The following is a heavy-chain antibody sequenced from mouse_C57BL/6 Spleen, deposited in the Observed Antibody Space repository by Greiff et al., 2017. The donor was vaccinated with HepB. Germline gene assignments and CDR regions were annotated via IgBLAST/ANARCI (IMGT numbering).Heavy chain of an antibody. D-gene: IGHD2-4*01. CDR2: ISSGGSYT. CDR1: GFTFSSYG. J-gene: IGHJ2*01. CDR3: ARQYDYDSYYFDY. Sequence: EVQGVESGGDLVKPGGSLKLSCAASGFTFSSYGMSWVRQTPDKRLEWVATISSGGSYTYYPDSVKGRFTISRDNAKNTLYLQMSSLKSEDTAMYYCARQYDYDSYYFDYWGQGTTLTVSS. V-gene: IGHV5-6*01.